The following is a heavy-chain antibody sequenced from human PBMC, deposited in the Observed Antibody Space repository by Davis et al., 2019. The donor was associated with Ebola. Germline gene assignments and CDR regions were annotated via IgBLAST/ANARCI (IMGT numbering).Heavy chain of an antibody. CDR1: GYTFTSYA. CDR2: INPSGGST. V-gene: IGHV1-46*01. CDR3: ARDFEVDTAMVRFDY. J-gene: IGHJ4*02. Sequence: AASVKVSCKASGYTFTSYAMNWVRQAPGQGLEWMGIINPSGGSTSYAQKFQGRVTMTRDTSTSTVYMELSSLRSEDTAVYYCARDFEVDTAMVRFDYWGQGTLVTVSS. D-gene: IGHD5-18*01.